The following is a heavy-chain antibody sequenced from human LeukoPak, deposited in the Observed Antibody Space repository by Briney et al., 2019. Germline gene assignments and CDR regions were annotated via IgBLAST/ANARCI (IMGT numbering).Heavy chain of an antibody. D-gene: IGHD3-10*01. J-gene: IGHJ6*03. Sequence: GGSLRLSCAASGFTFGSYGMHWVRQAPGKGLEWVAFIRFDGSNENYADSVKGRFTISRDTSKSTLYLQMNSLRAEDTAVYYCAKRGSYYYYMDVWGKGTTVTVSS. CDR1: GFTFGSYG. CDR2: IRFDGSNE. V-gene: IGHV3-30*02. CDR3: AKRGSYYYYMDV.